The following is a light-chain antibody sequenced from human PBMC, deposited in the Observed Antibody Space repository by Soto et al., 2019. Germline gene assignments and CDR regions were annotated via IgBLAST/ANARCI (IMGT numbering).Light chain of an antibody. V-gene: IGLV2-11*01. Sequence: QSVLTQPRAVSGSLGQPVTISYTGTSSDVGGYNYVSWYQQHPGKAPKVLIYDVSKRPSGVPDRFSGSQSGNTASLTISGLQAEDEADYYCCSYAGTYTYVFGTGTKVTVL. J-gene: IGLJ1*01. CDR1: SSDVGGYNY. CDR3: CSYAGTYTYV. CDR2: DVS.